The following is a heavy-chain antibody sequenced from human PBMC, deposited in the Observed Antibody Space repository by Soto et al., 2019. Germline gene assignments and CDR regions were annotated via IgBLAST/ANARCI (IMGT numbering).Heavy chain of an antibody. J-gene: IGHJ6*03. CDR1: GFTFSSYA. CDR2: ISGSGGST. D-gene: IGHD2-2*01. CDR3: AKVHIVVVPHHYYMDV. V-gene: IGHV3-23*01. Sequence: GGSLRLSCAASGFTFSSYAMSWVRQAPGKGLEWVSAISGSGGSTYYADSVKGRFTISRDNSKNTLYLQMNSLRAEDTAVYYCAKVHIVVVPHHYYMDVWGKGTTVTVYS.